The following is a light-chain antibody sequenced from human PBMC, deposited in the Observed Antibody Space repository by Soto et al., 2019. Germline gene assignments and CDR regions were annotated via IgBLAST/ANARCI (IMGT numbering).Light chain of an antibody. CDR2: KGS. J-gene: IGKJ1*01. CDR3: QQYNSYPWT. CDR1: QGISSG. V-gene: IGKV1-5*03. Sequence: DIKMTRSLSPLSASVEARVTIPSWASQGISSGLAWYQQKPGKAPKLLIYKGSSLESGVPSRFSGSGSGTEFTLTISSLQPDDFATYYCQQYNSYPWTFGQGTKVEIK.